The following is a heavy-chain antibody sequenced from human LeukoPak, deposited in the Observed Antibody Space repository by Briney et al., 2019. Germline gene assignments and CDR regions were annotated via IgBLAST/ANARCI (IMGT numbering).Heavy chain of an antibody. V-gene: IGHV3-23*01. CDR2: ISGSGSRT. CDR1: GFTVSSIY. J-gene: IGHJ4*02. Sequence: GGSLRLSCAVSGFTVSSIYMSWVRQAPGKGLEWVSTISGSGSRTYYADSVKGRFTISRDNPENTLYLQLNSLRAEDTALYYCAKTYADATFDYWGQGNLVTVSS. CDR3: AKTYADATFDY. D-gene: IGHD4-17*01.